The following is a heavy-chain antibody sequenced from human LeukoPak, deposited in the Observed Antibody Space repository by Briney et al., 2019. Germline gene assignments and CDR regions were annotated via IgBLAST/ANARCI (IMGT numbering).Heavy chain of an antibody. CDR1: GLPFYEFA. V-gene: IGHV3-9*03. J-gene: IGHJ4*02. D-gene: IGHD6-25*01. Sequence: GGSLTLSCAPSGLPFYEFAMRWVRHAPGEGLEWVSGIRWYSGRIVYGDSVEGRFPLPRDNAKNYLYLQMNSLRAKNMALYYCAKSRPGGYISGWAPIDYWGQGTLVTVSS. CDR3: AKSRPGGYISGWAPIDY. CDR2: IRWYSGRI.